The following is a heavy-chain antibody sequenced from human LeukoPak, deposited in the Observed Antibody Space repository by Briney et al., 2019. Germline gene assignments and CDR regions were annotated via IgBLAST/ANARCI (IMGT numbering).Heavy chain of an antibody. J-gene: IGHJ4*02. Sequence: GSLRLSCAASGFTFSDYAMSCVRQAPGEGLEWVSAISSGGDTYYAESVKGRFTITRDNSKNALSLQMSSLRAEDTAVYYCTKRGCSSTTCYSNCWGQGTLVTVAS. CDR3: TKRGCSSTTCYSNC. CDR1: GFTFSDYA. V-gene: IGHV3-23*01. D-gene: IGHD2-2*01. CDR2: ISSGGDT.